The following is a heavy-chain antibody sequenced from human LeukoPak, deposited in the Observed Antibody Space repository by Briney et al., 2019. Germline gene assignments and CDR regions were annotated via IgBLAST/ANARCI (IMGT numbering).Heavy chain of an antibody. J-gene: IGHJ4*02. D-gene: IGHD6-13*01. CDR2: INHSGST. CDR1: GGSFSGYY. CDR3: ARANSSSWYPTAYYFDY. Sequence: SENLSLTCAVYGGSFSGYYWSWIRQPPGKGLEWIGEINHSGSTNYNPSHKSRVTISVDTSKNQFSLKLSSVTAADTAVYYCARANSSSWYPTAYYFDYWGQGTLVTVSS. V-gene: IGHV4-34*01.